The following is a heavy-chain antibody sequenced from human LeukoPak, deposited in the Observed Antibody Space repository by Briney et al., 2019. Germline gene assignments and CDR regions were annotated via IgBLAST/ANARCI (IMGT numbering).Heavy chain of an antibody. V-gene: IGHV3-30*02. CDR2: IRYDGSNK. J-gene: IGHJ6*03. CDR3: AKEGSYSSSWYIGYYYYYYMDV. D-gene: IGHD6-13*01. CDR1: GFTFSSYG. Sequence: TGGSLRLSCAASGFTFSSYGMHWVRQAPGKGLEWVAFIRYDGSNKYYADSVKGRFTISRDNSKNTLYLQMNSLRAEDTAVYYCAKEGSYSSSWYIGYYYYYYMDVWGKGTTVTISS.